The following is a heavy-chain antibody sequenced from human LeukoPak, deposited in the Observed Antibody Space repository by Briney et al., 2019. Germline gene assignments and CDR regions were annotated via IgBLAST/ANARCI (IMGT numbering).Heavy chain of an antibody. J-gene: IGHJ4*02. CDR2: ISSSSSYI. V-gene: IGHV3-21*01. D-gene: IGHD6-19*01. CDR1: GFTFSSYS. CDR3: ARGQPGGWLTDY. Sequence: PGGSLRLSCAASGFTFSSYSMNWVRQAPGKGLEWVSSISSSSSYIYYADSVKGRFTISRDNAKNSLYLQMNSLRAEDTAVYYCARGQPGGWLTDYWGQGTLVTVSS.